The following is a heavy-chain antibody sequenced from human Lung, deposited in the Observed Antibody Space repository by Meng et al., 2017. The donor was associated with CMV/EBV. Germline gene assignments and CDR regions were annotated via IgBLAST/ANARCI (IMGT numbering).Heavy chain of an antibody. V-gene: IGHV1-69*05. J-gene: IGHJ6*02. Sequence: SVKVSXKASGGTFSSYAISWVRQAPGQGLEWMGGIIPIFGTTNYAQNFQGRLTITTDESTSTAYMELSSLRSEDTAVYYCARTLGSTRFYFYNALDVWGQGTTVTVSS. CDR3: ARTLGSTRFYFYNALDV. CDR2: IIPIFGTT. D-gene: IGHD1-7*01. CDR1: GGTFSSYA.